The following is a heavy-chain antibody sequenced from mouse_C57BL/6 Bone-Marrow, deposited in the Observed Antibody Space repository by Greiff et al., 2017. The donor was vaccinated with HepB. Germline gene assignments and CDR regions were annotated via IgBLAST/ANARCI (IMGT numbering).Heavy chain of an antibody. V-gene: IGHV2-6*03. CDR2: IWSDGST. J-gene: IGHJ4*01. Sequence: VKVVESGPGLVAPSQSLSITCTVSGFSLTSYGVHWVRQPPGKGLEWLVVIWSDGSTTYNSALKSRLSISKDNSKSQVFLKMKSLQTYDTAMYYCARDLLWDAMDYWGQGTSVTVSS. CDR3: ARDLLWDAMDY. CDR1: GFSLTSYG. D-gene: IGHD2-1*01.